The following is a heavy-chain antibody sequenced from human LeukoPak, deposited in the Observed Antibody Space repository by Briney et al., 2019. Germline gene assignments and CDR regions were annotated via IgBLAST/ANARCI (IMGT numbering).Heavy chain of an antibody. J-gene: IGHJ5*02. CDR2: IYTSGST. Sequence: SETLSLTCTVSGGSISSYYWSWIRQPAGKGLEWIGRIYTSGSTNYNPSLKSRVAMSVDTSKNQFSLKLSSVTAADTAVYYCARVKLYGDYSGPRRDWFDPWGQGTLVTVSS. CDR3: ARVKLYGDYSGPRRDWFDP. V-gene: IGHV4-4*07. CDR1: GGSISSYY. D-gene: IGHD4-17*01.